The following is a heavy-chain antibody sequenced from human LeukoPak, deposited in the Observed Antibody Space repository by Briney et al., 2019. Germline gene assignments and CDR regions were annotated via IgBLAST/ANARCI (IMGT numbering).Heavy chain of an antibody. J-gene: IGHJ4*02. D-gene: IGHD3-10*01. V-gene: IGHV3-33*01. Sequence: GGSLRLSCAGSRFTFSSYAMHWVRQAPGKGLEWVALIWYDGSNKYYADSVKGRFSISRDNSKNTLSLQMSSLRDEDTAVYYCVREDPSEYGSIDYWGQGTLVTASS. CDR3: VREDPSEYGSIDY. CDR2: IWYDGSNK. CDR1: RFTFSSYA.